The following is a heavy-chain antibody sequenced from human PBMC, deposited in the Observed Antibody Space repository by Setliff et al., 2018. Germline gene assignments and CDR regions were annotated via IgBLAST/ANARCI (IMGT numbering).Heavy chain of an antibody. J-gene: IGHJ4*02. D-gene: IGHD2-15*01. CDR1: GGSMTDFF. V-gene: IGHV4-4*08. CDR3: ARGLNTESWTPLY. CDR2: IYTKGGT. Sequence: SETLSLTCSVAGGSMTDFFWHWFRRPPGKGLEWIGYIYTKGGTNYSPSLKSRVTMSVDRSRNQFSLTLSPVSAADMAVYYCARGLNTESWTPLYWSPGTLVTVSS.